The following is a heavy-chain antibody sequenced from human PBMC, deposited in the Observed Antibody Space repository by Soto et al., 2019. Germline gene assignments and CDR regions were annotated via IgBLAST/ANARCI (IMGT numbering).Heavy chain of an antibody. Sequence: GGSLRLSCVASGITFGSRAMSWVRQAPGEGLEWVSSITGSGADTYYADSVKGRFTISRDNSKNTLYLQMSNLRAEDTAVYYCTKPLPISSGSYGYWGQGTLVTVSS. V-gene: IGHV3-23*01. CDR3: TKPLPISSGSYGY. CDR2: ITGSGADT. CDR1: GITFGSRA. D-gene: IGHD1-26*01. J-gene: IGHJ4*02.